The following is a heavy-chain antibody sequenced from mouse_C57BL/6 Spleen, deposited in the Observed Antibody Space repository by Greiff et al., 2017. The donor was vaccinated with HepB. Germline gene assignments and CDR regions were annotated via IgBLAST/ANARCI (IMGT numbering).Heavy chain of an antibody. CDR1: GYSFTGYY. D-gene: IGHD2-12*01. V-gene: IGHV1-42*01. Sequence: VQLQQSGPELVKPGASVTISCKASGYSFTGYYMNWVKQSPEKSLEWIGEINPSTGGTTYNQKFKAKATLTVDKSSSTAYMQLKSLTSEDSAVYYCARRGVYDEDYFDYWGQGTTLTVSS. J-gene: IGHJ2*01. CDR2: INPSTGGT. CDR3: ARRGVYDEDYFDY.